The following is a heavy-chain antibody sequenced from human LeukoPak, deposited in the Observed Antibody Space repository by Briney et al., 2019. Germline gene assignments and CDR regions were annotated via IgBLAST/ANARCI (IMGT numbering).Heavy chain of an antibody. CDR2: IIPILGIA. Sequence: GASVKVSCKASGGTFSSYAISWVRQAPGQGLEWMGRIIPILGIANYAQKFQGRDTITADKSTSTAYMELSSLRSEDTAVYYCARGSYSGYDYFDYWGQGTLVTVSS. CDR3: ARGSYSGYDYFDY. CDR1: GGTFSSYA. D-gene: IGHD5-12*01. J-gene: IGHJ4*02. V-gene: IGHV1-69*04.